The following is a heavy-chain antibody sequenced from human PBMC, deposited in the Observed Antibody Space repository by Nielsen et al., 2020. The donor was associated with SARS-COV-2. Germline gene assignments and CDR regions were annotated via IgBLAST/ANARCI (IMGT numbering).Heavy chain of an antibody. CDR3: ARDKVAVAAKESGFDP. Sequence: GGSLRLSCAASGFTFSSYSMNWVRQAPGKGLEWVSSISSSSSYIYYADSVKGRFTISRDNAKNSLYLQMNSLRAEDTAVYYCARDKVAVAAKESGFDPWGQGTLVTVSS. CDR1: GFTFSSYS. D-gene: IGHD6-19*01. CDR2: ISSSSSYI. V-gene: IGHV3-21*01. J-gene: IGHJ5*02.